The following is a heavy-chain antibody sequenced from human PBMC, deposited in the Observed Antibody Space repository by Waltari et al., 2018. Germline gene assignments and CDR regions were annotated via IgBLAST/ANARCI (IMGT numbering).Heavy chain of an antibody. CDR2: ISSSSSYI. V-gene: IGHV3-21*01. J-gene: IGHJ3*02. Sequence: EVQLVESGGGLVKPGGSLRLSCAASGFTFSSYSMHWVRQAPGKGLEWVSSISSSSSYIYYADSVKGRFTISRDNAKNSLYLQMNSLRAEDTAVYYCARVSIKSLGSFDIWGQGTMVTVSS. CDR1: GFTFSSYS. CDR3: ARVSIKSLGSFDI.